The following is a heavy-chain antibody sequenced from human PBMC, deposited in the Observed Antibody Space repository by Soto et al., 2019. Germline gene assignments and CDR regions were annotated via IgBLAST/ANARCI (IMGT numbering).Heavy chain of an antibody. J-gene: IGHJ6*02. D-gene: IGHD5-12*01. CDR1: GGSISGSSYY. Sequence: SETLSLTCTVSGGSISGSSYYWGWIRQPPGKGLEWIGSIYYSGSTYYNPSLKSRVTISVDTSKNQFSLKLSSVTAADTAVYYCARLNSGYDAYSYGMDVWGQGTTVTVSS. CDR3: ARLNSGYDAYSYGMDV. CDR2: IYYSGST. V-gene: IGHV4-39*01.